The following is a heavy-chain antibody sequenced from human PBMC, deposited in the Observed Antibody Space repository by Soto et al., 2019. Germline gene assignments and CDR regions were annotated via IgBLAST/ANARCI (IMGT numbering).Heavy chain of an antibody. J-gene: IGHJ4*02. CDR1: GDSISSSNYF. Sequence: SETLSLTCTVSGDSISSSNYFWGWIRQPPGKGLEWIGTIFYSGSTYYNPSLKSRVTISVDTSKNQFSLKLSSVTAADTAGYYCATFYGDYVSYWGQGTLVTVSS. V-gene: IGHV4-39*01. CDR2: IFYSGST. CDR3: ATFYGDYVSY. D-gene: IGHD4-17*01.